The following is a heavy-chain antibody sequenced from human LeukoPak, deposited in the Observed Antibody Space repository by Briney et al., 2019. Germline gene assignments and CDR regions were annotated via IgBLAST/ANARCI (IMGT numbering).Heavy chain of an antibody. Sequence: EASVKVSCKAFGYTFTSYGISWLRQAPGQRLEWMGWISAYNGKTNYVQDLQGRLTFTTDASTNTAYMELRNLRSDDTAAYFCARPDPKNNGHEYINYWGQGTLVTVSS. CDR1: GYTFTSYG. CDR2: ISAYNGKT. V-gene: IGHV1-18*01. CDR3: ARPDPKNNGHEYINY. J-gene: IGHJ4*02. D-gene: IGHD1/OR15-1a*01.